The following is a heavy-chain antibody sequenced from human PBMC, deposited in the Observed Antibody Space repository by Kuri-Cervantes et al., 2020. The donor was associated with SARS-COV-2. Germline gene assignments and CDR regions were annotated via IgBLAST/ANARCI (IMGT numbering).Heavy chain of an antibody. CDR1: GGSINNYY. D-gene: IGHD2-2*01. Sequence: ETLSLTCTVSGGSINNYYWSWIRQSPGKGLEWVSLIYARGTTDYADSVRGRFTISRDNSKNTVSLQMNSLRAEDTAVYYCAKGYCSSTSCYWWLRGDPWGQGTLVTVSS. V-gene: IGHV3-53*01. J-gene: IGHJ5*02. CDR2: IYARGTT. CDR3: AKGYCSSTSCYWWLRGDP.